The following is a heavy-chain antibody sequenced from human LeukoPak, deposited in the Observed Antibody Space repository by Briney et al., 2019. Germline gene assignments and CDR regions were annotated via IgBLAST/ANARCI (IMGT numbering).Heavy chain of an antibody. CDR3: ARGATCSGGSCYRDAFDI. CDR2: ISYDGSNK. V-gene: IGHV3-30*04. CDR1: GFTFSSYA. D-gene: IGHD2-15*01. J-gene: IGHJ3*02. Sequence: GGSLRLSCAASGFTFSSYAMHWVRQAPGKGLEWVAVISYDGSNKYYADSVKGRFTISRDNSKNTLYLQMNSLRAEDTAVYYCARGATCSGGSCYRDAFDIWGQGTMVTVSS.